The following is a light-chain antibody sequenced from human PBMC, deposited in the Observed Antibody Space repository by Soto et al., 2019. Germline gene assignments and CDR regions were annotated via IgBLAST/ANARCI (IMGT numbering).Light chain of an antibody. J-gene: IGKJ1*01. CDR1: QSVSSRN. CDR2: GAS. Sequence: EIVLTQSPGTLSLSPGERATLSCRASQSVSSRNLAWYQQKPGQAPRLLIHGASSRATGIPDRFSGSGSGTDFTLTISRLEPEDFAVYYCHQYGSSPQTFGHGTKVEIK. V-gene: IGKV3-20*01. CDR3: HQYGSSPQT.